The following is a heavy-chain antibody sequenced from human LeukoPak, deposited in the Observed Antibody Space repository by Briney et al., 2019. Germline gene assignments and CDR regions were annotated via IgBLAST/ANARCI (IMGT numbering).Heavy chain of an antibody. CDR2: FDPEDGET. Sequence: ASVKVSCKVSGYTLTELSMHWVRQAPGKGLEWMGGFDPEDGETIYAQKFQGRVTMTEDTSTDTAYMELSSLRSEDTAVYYCATEDYGVQRFWYWGQGTLVTVSS. CDR1: GYTLTELS. V-gene: IGHV1-24*01. CDR3: ATEDYGVQRFWY. D-gene: IGHD4-17*01. J-gene: IGHJ4*02.